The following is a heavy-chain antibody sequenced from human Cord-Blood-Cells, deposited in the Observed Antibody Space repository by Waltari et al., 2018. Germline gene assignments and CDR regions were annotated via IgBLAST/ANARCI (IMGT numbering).Heavy chain of an antibody. V-gene: IGHV5-51*01. CDR1: GYSFTSYW. D-gene: IGHD1-26*01. J-gene: IGHJ3*02. CDR3: ARPKIVGATGGGFDI. CDR2: IYPGDSDT. Sequence: EVQLVQSGAEVKKPGESLKLSCKGSGYSFTSYWIGWVRQMPGKGLEWMGIIYPGDSDTRYSPSVQGQVTISADKSISTAYLQWSSLKASDTAMYYCARPKIVGATGGGFDIWGQGTMVTVSS.